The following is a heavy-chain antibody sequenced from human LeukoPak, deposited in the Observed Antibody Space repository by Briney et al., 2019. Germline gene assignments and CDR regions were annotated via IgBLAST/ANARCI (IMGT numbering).Heavy chain of an antibody. Sequence: GASVKVSCKASGYTFTSYSMNWVRQAPGQGLECMGWINANTGNPTYAQGFTGRFVFSLDTSVSTAYLQISSLKAEDTAVYYCARDFPARDWFFDLWGRGTLVTVSS. CDR1: GYTFTSYS. J-gene: IGHJ2*01. CDR2: INANTGNP. V-gene: IGHV7-4-1*02. CDR3: ARDFPARDWFFDL.